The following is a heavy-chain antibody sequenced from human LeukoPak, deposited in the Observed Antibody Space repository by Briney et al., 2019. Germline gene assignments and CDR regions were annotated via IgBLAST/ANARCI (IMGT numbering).Heavy chain of an antibody. Sequence: SETLSLTCAVYGGSFSGYYWSWIRQPPGKGLEWIGYIYYSGGTNYNPSLKSRVTISLDTSKNQFSLRLNSMTAADTAVYYCARLGSRVVWGQGTLVIVSS. CDR2: IYYSGGT. V-gene: IGHV4-34*01. J-gene: IGHJ4*02. D-gene: IGHD3-10*01. CDR3: ARLGSRVV. CDR1: GGSFSGYY.